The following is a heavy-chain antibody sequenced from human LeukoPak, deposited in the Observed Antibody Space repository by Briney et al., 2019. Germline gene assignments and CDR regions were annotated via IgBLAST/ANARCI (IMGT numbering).Heavy chain of an antibody. J-gene: IGHJ4*02. Sequence: GGSLRLSCEVSGFTFNRNGMHWVRQAPGKGLEWVAFISYDASNKYYADSVKGRFTISRDNSKNTLYVQMNSLRPEDTAVYYCAKDRSCLAAAGIFDYWGQGTLVTVSS. V-gene: IGHV3-30*02. CDR1: GFTFNRNG. CDR2: ISYDASNK. CDR3: AKDRSCLAAAGIFDY. D-gene: IGHD6-13*01.